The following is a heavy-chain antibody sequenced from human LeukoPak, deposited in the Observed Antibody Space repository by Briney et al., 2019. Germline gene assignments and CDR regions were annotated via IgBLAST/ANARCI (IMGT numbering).Heavy chain of an antibody. CDR3: ARGVEYSSGWYYFDY. CDR1: GFTVSSNY. V-gene: IGHV3-53*01. J-gene: IGHJ4*02. CDR2: IYSGGST. Sequence: GGSLRLSCAASGFTVSSNYMSWVRQAPGKGLEWVSVIYSGGSTYYADSVKGRFTISRDNSKNTLYLQMNSLRAEDTAVYYCARGVEYSSGWYYFDYWGQGTPVTVSS. D-gene: IGHD6-19*01.